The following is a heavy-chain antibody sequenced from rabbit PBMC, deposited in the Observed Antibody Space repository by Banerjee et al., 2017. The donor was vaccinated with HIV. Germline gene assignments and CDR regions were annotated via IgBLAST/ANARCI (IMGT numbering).Heavy chain of an antibody. CDR1: GSDISSNA. CDR2: INTSSGNT. Sequence: QEQLEESGGDLVKPEGSLTLTCKASGSDISSNAMCWVRQAPGKGLEWIACINTSSGNTVYASWAKGRFTISKTSSTTVTLQMTSLTAADTATYFCARDLAGVIGWNFKLWGQGTLVTVS. V-gene: IGHV1S45*01. CDR3: ARDLAGVIGWNFKL. D-gene: IGHD4-1*01. J-gene: IGHJ4*01.